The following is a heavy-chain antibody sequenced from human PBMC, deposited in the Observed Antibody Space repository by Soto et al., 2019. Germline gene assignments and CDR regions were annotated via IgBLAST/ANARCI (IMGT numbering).Heavy chain of an antibody. J-gene: IGHJ5*02. CDR3: ARKDDYRKNGWFDP. CDR1: GGSISSGGYS. V-gene: IGHV4-30-2*01. Sequence: SETLSLTCAVSGGSISSGGYSWSWIRQPPGKGLEWIGYIYHSGSTYYNPSLKSRVTISVDRSKNQFCLKLSSVTAADTAVYYCARKDDYRKNGWFDPWGQGTLVTVSS. CDR2: IYHSGST. D-gene: IGHD4-4*01.